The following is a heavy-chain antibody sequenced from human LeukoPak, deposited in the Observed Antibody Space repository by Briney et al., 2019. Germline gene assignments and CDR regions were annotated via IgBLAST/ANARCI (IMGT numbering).Heavy chain of an antibody. CDR2: ISYDGSNK. CDR3: ARGRYYYDSSGSIRGPPEGP. J-gene: IGHJ5*02. V-gene: IGHV3-30-3*01. D-gene: IGHD3-22*01. CDR1: GFTFSSYA. Sequence: PGGSLRLSCAASGFTFSSYAMHWVRQAPGKGLEWVAVISYDGSNKYYADSVKGRFTISRDNSKNTLYLQMNSLRAEDTAVYYCARGRYYYDSSGSIRGPPEGPWGQGTLVTVSS.